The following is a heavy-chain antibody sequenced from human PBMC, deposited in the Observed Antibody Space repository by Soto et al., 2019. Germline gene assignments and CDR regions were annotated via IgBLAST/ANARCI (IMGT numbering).Heavy chain of an antibody. CDR2: ISSSSSTI. J-gene: IGHJ4*02. V-gene: IGHV3-48*01. CDR1: GFTFSSYS. CDR3: ARDAVPSYFDY. Sequence: PGGSLRPSCAASGFTFSSYSMNWVRQAPGKGLEWVSYISSSSSTIYYADSVKGRFTISRDNSKNTLYLQMNSLRAEDTAVYYCARDAVPSYFDYWGQGTLVTVSS.